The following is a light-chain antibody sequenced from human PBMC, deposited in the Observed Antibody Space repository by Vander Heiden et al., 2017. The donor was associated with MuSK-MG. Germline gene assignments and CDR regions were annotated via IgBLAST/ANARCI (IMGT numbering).Light chain of an antibody. CDR3: RQDDNLPLT. J-gene: IGKJ4*01. Sequence: DIKMSQSPSSLSASVGDRVTITCQASQDISNYLNWYQQKPGKGPNLLIYDASNLETGVPSRFSGSGSGTEFTLTISSPHPENLATYYCRQDDNLPLTFGGGTKVEIK. CDR1: QDISNY. V-gene: IGKV1-33*01. CDR2: DAS.